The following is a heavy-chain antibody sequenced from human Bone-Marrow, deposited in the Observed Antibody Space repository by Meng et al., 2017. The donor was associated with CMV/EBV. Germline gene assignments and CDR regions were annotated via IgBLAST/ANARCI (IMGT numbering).Heavy chain of an antibody. V-gene: IGHV3-33*08. CDR2: IYFDGSNK. CDR3: ERGRQSLEDNFDY. Sequence: ASRFPFMQYGVGWAPPPPNRGVECVTVIYFDGSNKYYSGSVRGRFTVSRDNFENTLFLQLNSLGVEDTGVYYCERGRQSLEDNFDYWGHGTLVTVSS. CDR1: RFPFMQYG. D-gene: IGHD6-25*01. J-gene: IGHJ4*01.